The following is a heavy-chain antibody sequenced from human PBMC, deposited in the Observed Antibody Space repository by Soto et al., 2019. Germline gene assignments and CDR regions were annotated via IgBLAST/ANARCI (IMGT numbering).Heavy chain of an antibody. CDR3: AIVDPVVGGLWFGEPSRFDP. V-gene: IGHV3-7*05. CDR1: GFTFSSYW. J-gene: IGHJ5*02. Sequence: GGSLRLSCAASGFTFSSYWMSWVRQAPGKGLEWVANIKQDGSEKYYVDSVKGRFTISRDNAKNSLYLKMNSLRAEDTAVYYCAIVDPVVGGLWFGEPSRFDPWGQGTLVTVPS. CDR2: IKQDGSEK. D-gene: IGHD3-10*01.